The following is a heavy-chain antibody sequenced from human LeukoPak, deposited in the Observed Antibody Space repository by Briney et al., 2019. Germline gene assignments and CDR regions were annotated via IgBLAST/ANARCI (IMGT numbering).Heavy chain of an antibody. Sequence: SETLSLTCTVSGGSISSYYWSWIRQPPGKGLEWIGYIYYSGSTNYNPSLKSRVTISVDTSKNQFSLKLSSVTAADTAVYYCARHLYDFWSGYSCDYWGQGTLVTVSS. CDR2: IYYSGST. J-gene: IGHJ4*02. V-gene: IGHV4-59*08. D-gene: IGHD3-3*01. CDR3: ARHLYDFWSGYSCDY. CDR1: GGSISSYY.